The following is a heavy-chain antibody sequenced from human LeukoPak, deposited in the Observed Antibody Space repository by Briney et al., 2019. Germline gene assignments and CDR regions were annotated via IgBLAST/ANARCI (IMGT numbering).Heavy chain of an antibody. Sequence: GGSLRLFCAASGFTFSSYAMHWVRQAPGKGLEWVAVISYDGSNKYYADSVKGRFAISRDNSKNTLYLQMNSLRAEDTAVYYCARDSGSSGYLLYWGQGTLVTVSS. J-gene: IGHJ4*02. CDR3: ARDSGSSGYLLY. CDR1: GFTFSSYA. CDR2: ISYDGSNK. D-gene: IGHD3-22*01. V-gene: IGHV3-30*09.